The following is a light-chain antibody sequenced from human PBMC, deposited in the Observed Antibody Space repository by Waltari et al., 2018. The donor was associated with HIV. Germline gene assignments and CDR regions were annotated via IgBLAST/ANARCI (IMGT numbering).Light chain of an antibody. CDR2: AAS. V-gene: IGKV1-9*01. CDR3: QQVNSYPCT. J-gene: IGKJ2*02. Sequence: DIQLTQSPSFLSASVGDRVTITCRASQGISTYLAWYQQKAGKAPRRLIYAASTLQRGVPSRFSGSGVGTDFALTISSLQPEDFATYYCQQVNSYPCTFGQGTKLEI. CDR1: QGISTY.